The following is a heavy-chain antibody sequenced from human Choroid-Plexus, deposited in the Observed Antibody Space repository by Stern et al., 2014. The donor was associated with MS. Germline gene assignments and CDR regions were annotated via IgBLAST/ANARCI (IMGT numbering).Heavy chain of an antibody. CDR2: MGTAGDT. J-gene: IGHJ4*02. Sequence: VQLVESGGGLVKPGGSLKLSCEASGFTFSNYDMHWVRQATGKGLECVSAMGTAGDTYDPGSVKGRFTISRENAKNSLYLKMNRLRAGDTAVYSCARGYSSSSGGYYFDYWGQGTLVTVSS. CDR3: ARGYSSSSGGYYFDY. D-gene: IGHD6-6*01. V-gene: IGHV3-13*01. CDR1: GFTFSNYD.